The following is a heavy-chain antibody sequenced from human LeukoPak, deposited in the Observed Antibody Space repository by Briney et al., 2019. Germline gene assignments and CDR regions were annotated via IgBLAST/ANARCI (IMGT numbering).Heavy chain of an antibody. V-gene: IGHV3-33*01. CDR3: ARDRAAAMEYYYMDV. CDR1: GFTFRSYG. CDR2: IWYDGSNK. Sequence: GGSLRLSCAASGFTFRSYGMHWVRQAPGEGLEWVAVIWYDGSNKNYADSVKGQFTISRDNSKNTLYLQMNSLRAEDTAVYYCARDRAAAMEYYYMDVWGKGTTVTVSS. J-gene: IGHJ6*03. D-gene: IGHD2-2*01.